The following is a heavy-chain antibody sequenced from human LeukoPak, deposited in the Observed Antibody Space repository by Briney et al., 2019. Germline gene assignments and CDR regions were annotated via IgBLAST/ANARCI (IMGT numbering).Heavy chain of an antibody. CDR1: GFTFSSYL. V-gene: IGHV3-74*01. Sequence: GGSLRLSCAASGFTFSSYLMHWVRQAPGKGLVWVSRINSDGSSTSYADSVKGRFTISRDNAKNTLYLQMNSLRAEDTAVYYCARYCSGGSCYTPDFDYWGQGTLVTVSS. CDR2: INSDGSST. CDR3: ARYCSGGSCYTPDFDY. J-gene: IGHJ4*02. D-gene: IGHD2-15*01.